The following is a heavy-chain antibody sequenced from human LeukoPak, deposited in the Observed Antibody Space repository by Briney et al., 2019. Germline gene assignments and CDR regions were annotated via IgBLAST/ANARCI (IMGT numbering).Heavy chain of an antibody. CDR2: ISGSGDST. Sequence: GGSLRLSCAASEFTFSSYAMNWVRQAPGKGLECVSSISGSGDSTYYADSVKGRFTISRDNSKNTLYLQMNSLRVEDTAVYHCAIRLYGSSGFDYWGQGTLVIVSS. CDR3: AIRLYGSSGFDY. CDR1: EFTFSSYA. D-gene: IGHD3-22*01. V-gene: IGHV3-23*01. J-gene: IGHJ4*02.